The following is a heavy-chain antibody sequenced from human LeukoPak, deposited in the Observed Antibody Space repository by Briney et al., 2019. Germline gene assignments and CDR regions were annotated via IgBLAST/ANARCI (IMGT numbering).Heavy chain of an antibody. CDR3: ARVHITGTTRPFDAFDI. J-gene: IGHJ3*02. CDR1: GGSISSSSYY. V-gene: IGHV4-39*07. Sequence: PSETLSLTCTVSGGSISSSSYYWGWIRQPPGKGLEWIGSIYYSGSTYYNPSLKSRVTISVDTSKNQFSLKLSSVTAADTAVYYCARVHITGTTRPFDAFDIWGQGTMVTVSS. D-gene: IGHD1-7*01. CDR2: IYYSGST.